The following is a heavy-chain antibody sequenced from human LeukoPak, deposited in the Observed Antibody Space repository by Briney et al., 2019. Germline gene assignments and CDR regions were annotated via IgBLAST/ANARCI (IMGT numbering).Heavy chain of an antibody. V-gene: IGHV3-7*01. D-gene: IGHD5-24*01. Sequence: PGGSLRLSCAASGFTFSRYWMSWVRQAPGKGLEWVANIKQDGSEKYYVDSVKGRFTISRDNSKNTLYLQMGSLRAEDMAVYYCASLEMATNYGSDYWGQGTLVTVSS. CDR2: IKQDGSEK. CDR1: GFTFSRYW. J-gene: IGHJ4*02. CDR3: ASLEMATNYGSDY.